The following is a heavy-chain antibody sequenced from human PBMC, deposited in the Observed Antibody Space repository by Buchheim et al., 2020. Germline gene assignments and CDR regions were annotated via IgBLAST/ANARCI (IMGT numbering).Heavy chain of an antibody. J-gene: IGHJ6*04. CDR1: GGSISSSNW. D-gene: IGHD2-2*01. Sequence: QVQLQESGPGLVKPSGTLSLTCAVSGGSISSSNWWSWVRQPPGKGLEWIGEIYHSGSTNYNPSLKSRVTISVDKSKNQFSLKLSSVTAADTAVDYCARAGRIVVVPAAMSLYYYGMDVWGKGTT. CDR3: ARAGRIVVVPAAMSLYYYGMDV. CDR2: IYHSGST. V-gene: IGHV4-4*02.